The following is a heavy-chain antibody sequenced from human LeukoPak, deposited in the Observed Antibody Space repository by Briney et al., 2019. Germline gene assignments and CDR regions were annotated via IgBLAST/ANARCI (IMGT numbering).Heavy chain of an antibody. Sequence: GGSLRLSCAASGFIFSNYAMTWVRQAPGKGLQWVSTITSGGNTYYADSVKGRFTISRDNSKNTLYLQMNSLRPEDTAVYHCARDAYSSGYYGPFEYWGQGTLVTVSS. CDR1: GFIFSNYA. J-gene: IGHJ4*02. V-gene: IGHV3-23*01. D-gene: IGHD3-22*01. CDR3: ARDAYSSGYYGPFEY. CDR2: ITSGGNT.